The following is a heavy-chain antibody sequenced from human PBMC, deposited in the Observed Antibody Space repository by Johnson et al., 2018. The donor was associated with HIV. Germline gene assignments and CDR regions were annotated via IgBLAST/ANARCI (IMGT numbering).Heavy chain of an antibody. D-gene: IGHD3-22*01. V-gene: IGHV3-11*01. CDR2: ISSSGNSI. CDR3: AKAYSAVVGDAFDI. Sequence: QMQLVESGGGLVKPGGSLRLVCAASGFSFSDYYMSWIRQAPGKGLEWVSFISSSGNSIYHADSVEGRFAISRDNAENSLDLQMNSLRAEDTAVYYCAKAYSAVVGDAFDIWGQGTTVTVSS. CDR1: GFSFSDYY. J-gene: IGHJ3*02.